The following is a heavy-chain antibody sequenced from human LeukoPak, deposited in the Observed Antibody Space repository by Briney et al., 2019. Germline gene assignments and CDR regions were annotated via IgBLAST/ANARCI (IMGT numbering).Heavy chain of an antibody. CDR3: ASRMATILRDY. CDR2: ISYDGSNK. V-gene: IGHV3-30-3*01. CDR1: GFTFSSYA. J-gene: IGHJ4*02. Sequence: GRSLRLSCAASGFTFSSYAMHWVRQAPGKGLEWVAVISYDGSNKYYADSVKGRFTISRDNAKNSLYLQMNSLRAEDTAVYYCASRMATILRDYWGQGTLVTVSS. D-gene: IGHD5-24*01.